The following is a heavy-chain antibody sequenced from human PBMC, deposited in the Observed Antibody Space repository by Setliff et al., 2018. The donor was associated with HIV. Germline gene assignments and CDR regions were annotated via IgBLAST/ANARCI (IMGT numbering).Heavy chain of an antibody. V-gene: IGHV4-4*07. D-gene: IGHD3-22*01. Sequence: PSETLSLTCTVSGVTISSHFWTWIRQPAGKGLEWIGRAYTGGSTNYNPSLKSRVTMSVDTSKNQFSLNLNSVTAADTAVYYCARDRTEFVDGGYYPYYFDSWGQGTLVTVSS. CDR1: GVTISSHF. CDR2: AYTGGST. J-gene: IGHJ4*02. CDR3: ARDRTEFVDGGYYPYYFDS.